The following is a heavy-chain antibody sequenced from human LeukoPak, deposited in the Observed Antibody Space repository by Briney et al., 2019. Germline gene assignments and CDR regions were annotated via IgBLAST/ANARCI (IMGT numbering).Heavy chain of an antibody. D-gene: IGHD2-21*01. J-gene: IGHJ5*02. CDR2: FDPEDGET. Sequence: ASVKVSCKVSGYTLAELSMHWVRQAPGKGLEWMGGFDPEDGETIYAQKFQGRVTMTEDTSTDTAYMELSSLRSEDTAVYYCAPNCHGNPWFDPWGQGTLVTVSS. CDR3: APNCHGNPWFDP. V-gene: IGHV1-24*01. CDR1: GYTLAELS.